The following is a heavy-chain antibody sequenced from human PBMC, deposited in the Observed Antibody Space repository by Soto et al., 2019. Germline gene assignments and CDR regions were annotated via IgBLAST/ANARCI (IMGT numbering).Heavy chain of an antibody. D-gene: IGHD2-15*01. Sequence: QVQLVQSGAEVKKPGASVKVSCEASGYTFTNFGITWVRQAPGQGLEWMGWISVYNGHTSYAQRFQGRVTMTTATSTTPPYLGLGGLRPGNTAFYSVARGDSVGNPVFLSTWGQGPLAPVS. J-gene: IGHJ5*02. V-gene: IGHV1-18*04. CDR1: GYTFTNFG. CDR2: ISVYNGHT. CDR3: ARGDSVGNPVFLST.